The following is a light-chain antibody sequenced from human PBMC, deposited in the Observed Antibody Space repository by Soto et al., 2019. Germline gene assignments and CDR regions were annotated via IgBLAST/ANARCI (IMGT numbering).Light chain of an antibody. J-gene: IGKJ4*01. CDR2: DAS. V-gene: IGKV3-11*01. Sequence: EIMLTQSPVTLSLSPGERATLSCSASQSVSSDLAWYQQKPGQAPRLLIYDASNRATGIPARFSGSGSGTDFTLTISSLEPEDLAVYYCQQRSKWPLTFGGGTKVEIK. CDR1: QSVSSD. CDR3: QQRSKWPLT.